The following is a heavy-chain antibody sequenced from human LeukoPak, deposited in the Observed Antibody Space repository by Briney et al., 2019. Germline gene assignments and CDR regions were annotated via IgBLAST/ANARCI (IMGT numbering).Heavy chain of an antibody. CDR1: GGSISSYY. V-gene: IGHV4-59*08. J-gene: IGHJ5*02. Sequence: SETLSPTCTVSGGSISSYYWSWIRQPPGKGLEWIGYIYYSGSTNYNPSLKSRVTISVDTSKNQFSLKLSSVTAADTAVYYCARHRASQTRWFDPWGQGTLVTVSS. CDR3: ARHRASQTRWFDP. CDR2: IYYSGST.